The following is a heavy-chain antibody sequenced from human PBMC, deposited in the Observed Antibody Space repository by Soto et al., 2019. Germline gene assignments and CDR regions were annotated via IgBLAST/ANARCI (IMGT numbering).Heavy chain of an antibody. J-gene: IGHJ5*02. CDR1: GFTFSTYA. CDR2: ISASGGNT. D-gene: IGHD6-19*01. Sequence: GGSLRLSCAASGFTFSTYAMIWVHQAPGKGLQWVSGISASGGNTYYADSVKGRFTISRDNSKNTLYLQMNSLRAEDTAVYYCAKAAVAGTVLVNWFDPWGQGTLVTVSS. V-gene: IGHV3-23*01. CDR3: AKAAVAGTVLVNWFDP.